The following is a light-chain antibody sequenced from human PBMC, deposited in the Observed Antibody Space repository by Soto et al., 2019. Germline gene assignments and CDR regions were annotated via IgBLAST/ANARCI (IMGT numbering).Light chain of an antibody. V-gene: IGLV2-11*01. Sequence: QSALTQPRSVSGSPGQSVTISCTGTSSDVGTYNYVSWYQQHPGKAPKLMIYDVSKWPSGVPDRFSGSKSGNTASLTISGLQAEDEADYYCCSYAGFYTVVFGGGTQLTVL. J-gene: IGLJ2*01. CDR3: CSYAGFYTVV. CDR1: SSDVGTYNY. CDR2: DVS.